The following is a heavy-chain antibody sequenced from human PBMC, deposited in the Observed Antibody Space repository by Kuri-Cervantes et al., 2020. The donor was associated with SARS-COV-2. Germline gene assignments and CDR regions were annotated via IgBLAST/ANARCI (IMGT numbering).Heavy chain of an antibody. CDR2: IYYSGST. CDR1: GGSISSYY. V-gene: IGHV4-59*12. J-gene: IGHJ4*02. D-gene: IGHD6-13*01. Sequence: ESLKISCTVSGGSISSYYWSWIRQPPGKGLEWIGYIYYSGSTNCNPSLKSRVTISVDTSKNQFSLKLSSVTAADTAVYYCNGDSSSWYRVDYWGQGTLVTVSS. CDR3: NGDSSSWYRVDY.